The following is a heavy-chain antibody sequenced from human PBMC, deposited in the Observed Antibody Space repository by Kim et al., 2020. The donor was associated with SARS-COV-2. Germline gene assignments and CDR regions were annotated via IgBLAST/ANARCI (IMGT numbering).Heavy chain of an antibody. CDR2: MNPKSGNT. Sequence: ASVKVSCKASGYRFNRFDINWVRQATGQGLEWMGWMNPKSGNTGYEQRFKDRVTLTKSTPESTAYMELSSLTFEDTAVYYCARGYSSSSQLYFFFMDVWG. CDR1: GYRFNRFD. D-gene: IGHD6-6*01. V-gene: IGHV1-8*01. CDR3: ARGYSSSSQLYFFFMDV. J-gene: IGHJ6*01.